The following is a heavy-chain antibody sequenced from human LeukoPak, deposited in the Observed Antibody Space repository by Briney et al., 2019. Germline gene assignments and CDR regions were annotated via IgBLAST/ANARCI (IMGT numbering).Heavy chain of an antibody. D-gene: IGHD3-22*01. J-gene: IGHJ4*02. Sequence: PGGSLRLSCAASGFTFSNYWMNWVRQGPGKGLMWVSRINGDGSTTKYADSVKGQFTISRDNARNTLYLQMNSLRVEDTAVYYCVRGPDYGRSVPSDYWGQGTLVTVSS. CDR3: VRGPDYGRSVPSDY. V-gene: IGHV3-74*03. CDR1: GFTFSNYW. CDR2: INGDGSTT.